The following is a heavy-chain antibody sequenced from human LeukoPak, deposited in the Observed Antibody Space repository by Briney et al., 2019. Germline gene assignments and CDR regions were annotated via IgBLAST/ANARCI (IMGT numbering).Heavy chain of an antibody. Sequence: QSGGSLRLSCAASGFTVSSNYMTWVRQAPGKGLEWVSGIYSGGNTYYAASVKGRFTISRDNSKSTLYLQLNSLRAEDTAVYYCAKPISGGLAVTADWFDPWGQGTLVTVSS. CDR1: GFTVSSNY. CDR2: IYSGGNT. J-gene: IGHJ5*02. CDR3: AKPISGGLAVTADWFDP. D-gene: IGHD6-19*01. V-gene: IGHV3-53*01.